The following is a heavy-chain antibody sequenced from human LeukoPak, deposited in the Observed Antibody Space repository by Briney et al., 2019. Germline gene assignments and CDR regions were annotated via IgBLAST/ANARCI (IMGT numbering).Heavy chain of an antibody. D-gene: IGHD3-9*01. CDR2: IYPGDSHT. Sequence: GESLKISCKGAGYSFTSYWIGWVRQMLGKGLEWRGVIYPGDSHTRYSPSFQGQVTISADKSISTAYLQWNSLKASDTAIYYCTRSPDIDILTGFSRYYFDYWGQGTLVTVSS. CDR1: GYSFTSYW. J-gene: IGHJ4*02. CDR3: TRSPDIDILTGFSRYYFDY. V-gene: IGHV5-51*01.